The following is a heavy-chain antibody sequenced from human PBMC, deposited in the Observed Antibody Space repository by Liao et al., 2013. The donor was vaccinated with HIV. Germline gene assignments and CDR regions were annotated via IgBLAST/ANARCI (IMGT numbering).Heavy chain of an antibody. V-gene: IGHV4-59*12. CDR2: FYNSGST. CDR3: ARGQTGGWFDP. D-gene: IGHD1-26*01. CDR1: GGSISSYY. J-gene: IGHJ5*02. Sequence: QVQLQESGPGLVKPSETLSVTCSVSGGSISSYYWSWIRQPPGKGLEWIGYFYNSGSTNYDPSLKTRVTISVDTSKNQFSLRLRSVTAADTAVYYCARGQTGGWFDPWGQGTLVTVSS.